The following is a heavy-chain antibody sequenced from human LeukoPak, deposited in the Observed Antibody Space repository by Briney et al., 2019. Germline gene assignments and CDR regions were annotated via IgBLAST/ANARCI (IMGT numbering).Heavy chain of an antibody. CDR1: GGSFSGYH. CDR3: ARMGLAVAANWFDP. D-gene: IGHD6-19*01. J-gene: IGHJ5*02. Sequence: SETLSLTCAVYGGSFSGYHWSWIRQPPGKGLEWIGEINHSGSTNYNPSLKSRVTVSVDTSKNQFSLKLSSVTAADTAVYYCARMGLAVAANWFDPWGQGTLVTVSS. CDR2: INHSGST. V-gene: IGHV4-34*01.